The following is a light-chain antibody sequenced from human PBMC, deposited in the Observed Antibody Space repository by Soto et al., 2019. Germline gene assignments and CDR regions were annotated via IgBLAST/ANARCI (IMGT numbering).Light chain of an antibody. CDR2: AAS. CDR1: QGIRSY. Sequence: DIQLTQSPSFLSASVGDRVTITCRASQGIRSYLAWYQQKPGKAPKLLIYAASTSQSGVPSRFSGSGAGTEFTLTISSLQPEDFAAYYCQHLNTYLFFGGGTKVEIK. V-gene: IGKV1-9*01. J-gene: IGKJ4*01. CDR3: QHLNTYLF.